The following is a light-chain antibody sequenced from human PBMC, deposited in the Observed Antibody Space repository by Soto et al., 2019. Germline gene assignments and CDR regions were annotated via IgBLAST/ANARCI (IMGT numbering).Light chain of an antibody. V-gene: IGKV3-20*01. CDR2: GAS. J-gene: IGKJ2*01. CDR3: QQYVSSLYT. Sequence: EIVLTQSPGTLSLSPGERATLSCRASQSVSSSYLAWYQQKPGQAPRLLIYGASSRATGIPDRFSGSGSGTDFTLTISRLEPEDFAVYYCQQYVSSLYTFGQWTKLEIK. CDR1: QSVSSSY.